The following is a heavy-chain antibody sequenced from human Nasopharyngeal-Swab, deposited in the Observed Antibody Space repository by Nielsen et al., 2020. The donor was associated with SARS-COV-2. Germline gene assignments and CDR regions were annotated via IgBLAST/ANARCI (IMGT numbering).Heavy chain of an antibody. CDR2: IIPIFGTA. D-gene: IGHD4-23*01. V-gene: IGHV1-69*13. J-gene: IGHJ6*04. CDR1: GGTFSSYA. Sequence: SVKVSCKASGGTFSSYAISWVRQAPGQGLEWMGGIIPIFGTANYAQKFQGRVTITADESTSTAYMELSSLRSEDTAVYYCAREVGGMTTVVPALVYGMDVWGKGTTVTVSS. CDR3: AREVGGMTTVVPALVYGMDV.